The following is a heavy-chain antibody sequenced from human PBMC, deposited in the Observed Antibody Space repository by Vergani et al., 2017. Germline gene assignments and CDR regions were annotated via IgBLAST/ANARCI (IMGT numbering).Heavy chain of an antibody. CDR3: AKDLGTSSGGGWFDP. J-gene: IGHJ5*02. V-gene: IGHV3-9*02. CDR2: ISWNSNSI. D-gene: IGHD6-6*01. Sequence: EVQLEESGGGLVLPGRSLRLSCVASGFTSAGYAMHWVCHAPGEGLEWVSGISWNSNSIGYADSVKGRFTISRDNAKNSLYLQMNSLRAEDTALYYCAKDLGTSSGGGWFDPWGQGTLVTVSS. CDR1: GFTSAGYA.